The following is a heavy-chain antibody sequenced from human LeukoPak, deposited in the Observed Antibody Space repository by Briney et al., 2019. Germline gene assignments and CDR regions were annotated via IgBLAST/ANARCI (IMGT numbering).Heavy chain of an antibody. Sequence: GASVKVSCKASGGTFSSYAISWVRQAPGQGLEWMGGIIPIFGTANYAQKFQGRVTITADKSTSTAYMELSSLRSEDTAVYYCARAHGANRRGWMIVVGGDWFDPWGQGTLVTVSS. V-gene: IGHV1-69*06. CDR3: ARAHGANRRGWMIVVGGDWFDP. D-gene: IGHD3-22*01. CDR1: GGTFSSYA. CDR2: IIPIFGTA. J-gene: IGHJ5*02.